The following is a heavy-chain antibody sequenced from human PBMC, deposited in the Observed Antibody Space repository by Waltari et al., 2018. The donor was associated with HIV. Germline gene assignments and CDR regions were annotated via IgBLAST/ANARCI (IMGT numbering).Heavy chain of an antibody. CDR1: VGSIRSGDYY. V-gene: IGHV4-30-4*01. J-gene: IGHJ6*02. Sequence: QVQLQESGPGLVKPSQTLSLTCTVSVGSIRSGDYYWSWIRQPPGKGLEWIGYIYYSGSTYYNPSLKSRVTISVDTSKNQFSLKLSSVSAADTAVYYCARAGSVFGTSPYGMDVWGQGTTVTVSS. CDR3: ARAGSVFGTSPYGMDV. D-gene: IGHD2-2*01. CDR2: IYYSGST.